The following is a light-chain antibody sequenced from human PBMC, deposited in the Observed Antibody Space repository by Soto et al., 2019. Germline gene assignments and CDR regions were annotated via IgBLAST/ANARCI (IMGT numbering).Light chain of an antibody. CDR3: CSYGGSRPL. CDR1: SSDVGSHNL. V-gene: IGLV2-23*02. J-gene: IGLJ7*01. CDR2: EVS. Sequence: QSALTQPASVSGSPGQSITISCTGTSSDVGSHNLVSWYQQHPGQAPKLMIYEVSKRPLGVSGRFSASKSGNTASLTISGLQAEDAADYYCCSYGGSRPLFGGGTQLTVL.